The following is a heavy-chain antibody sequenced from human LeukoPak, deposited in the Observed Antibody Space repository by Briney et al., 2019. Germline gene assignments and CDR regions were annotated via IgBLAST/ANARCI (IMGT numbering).Heavy chain of an antibody. D-gene: IGHD3-22*01. Sequence: PGGSLRLSCAASGFTFSNAWMSWVRQAPGKGLEWVGRIKSKTDGGTTDYAAPVKGRFTISRDDSKNTLYLQMNSLRAEDTAVYYCAKTYNYYDSSGYPDYWGQGALVTVSS. V-gene: IGHV3-15*01. CDR3: AKTYNYYDSSGYPDY. CDR1: GFTFSNAW. CDR2: IKSKTDGGTT. J-gene: IGHJ4*02.